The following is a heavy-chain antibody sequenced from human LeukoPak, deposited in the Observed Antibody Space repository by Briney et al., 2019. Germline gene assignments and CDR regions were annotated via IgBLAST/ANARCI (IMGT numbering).Heavy chain of an antibody. D-gene: IGHD6-6*01. CDR2: INPSGNTT. Sequence: ASVKVSCKASGYTFTNYYMHWVRQAPGQGLEWMGIINPSGNTTSYAQKFQGRVTMTRDMSTSTVYMELSSLRSDDTAVFYCASDSSSGIDSWGQGTLVTVSS. CDR1: GYTFTNYY. J-gene: IGHJ4*02. V-gene: IGHV1-46*01. CDR3: ASDSSSGIDS.